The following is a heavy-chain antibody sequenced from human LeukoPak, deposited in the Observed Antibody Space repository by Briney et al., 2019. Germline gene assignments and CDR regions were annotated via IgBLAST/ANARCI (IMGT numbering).Heavy chain of an antibody. CDR2: INTNTGNP. V-gene: IGHV7-4-1*01. D-gene: IGHD3-10*01. Sequence: ASVKVSCKASGYTFTSYAMNWVRQAPGQGLEWMGWINTNTGNPTYAQGFTGRFVFSLDTSVSTAYLQIGSLKAEDTAVYYCTTNTPPLLWFGEKKTSVDYWGQGTLVTVSS. CDR1: GYTFTSYA. CDR3: TTNTPPLLWFGEKKTSVDY. J-gene: IGHJ4*02.